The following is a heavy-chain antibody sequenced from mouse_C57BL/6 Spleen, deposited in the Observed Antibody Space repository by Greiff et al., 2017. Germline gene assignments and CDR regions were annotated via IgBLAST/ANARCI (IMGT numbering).Heavy chain of an antibody. V-gene: IGHV1-55*01. CDR1: GYTFTSYW. CDR3: ATIDCDSFYYAMDY. Sequence: VQLKQPGAELVKPGASVKMSCKASGYTFTSYWITWVQQRPGQGLEWIGDIYPGSGSTNYTETFKSKATLTVDTSSSTAYMQLSSLTSEDSAVYYCATIDCDSFYYAMDYWGQGTSVTVSS. CDR2: IYPGSGST. J-gene: IGHJ4*01. D-gene: IGHD2-4*01.